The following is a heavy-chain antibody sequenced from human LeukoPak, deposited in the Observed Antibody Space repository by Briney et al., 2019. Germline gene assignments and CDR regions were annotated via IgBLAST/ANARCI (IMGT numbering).Heavy chain of an antibody. CDR2: IYHSGST. V-gene: IGHV4-30-2*01. CDR1: GGSISSGGYY. CDR3: ARDSKTRFGPNYFDF. Sequence: SQTLSLTCTVSGGSISSGGYYWSWIRQPPGKGLEWIGYIYHSGSTYYNPSLKSRVTISGDRSKNQFSLKLSSVTAADTAVYYCARDSKTRFGPNYFDFWGQGTLVTVSS. J-gene: IGHJ4*02. D-gene: IGHD3-3*01.